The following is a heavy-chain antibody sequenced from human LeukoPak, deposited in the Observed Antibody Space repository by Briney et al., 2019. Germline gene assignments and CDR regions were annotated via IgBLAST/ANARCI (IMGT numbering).Heavy chain of an antibody. V-gene: IGHV3-21*06. CDR2: ISSDSSYI. Sequence: GGSLRLSCAASEFTFSRYTMNWVRQIPGRGLEWVSCISSDSSYIHYEDSVKGRFTISRDNAKNSLSLVMNSLRVEDTAVYYCARDHGSGSTDYFDSWGQGTLVTVSA. J-gene: IGHJ4*02. CDR3: ARDHGSGSTDYFDS. D-gene: IGHD2-15*01. CDR1: EFTFSRYT.